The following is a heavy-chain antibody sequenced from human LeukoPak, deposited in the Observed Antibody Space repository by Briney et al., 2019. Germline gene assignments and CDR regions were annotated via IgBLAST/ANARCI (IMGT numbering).Heavy chain of an antibody. D-gene: IGHD1-26*01. CDR3: ARRIRSGSYYVVDY. J-gene: IGHJ4*02. Sequence: SETLSLTSTVSGGSISSYYWSWIRQPPGKGLEWIGYIYYSGSTNYNPSLKSRVTISVDTSKNQFSLKLSSVTAADTAVYYCARRIRSGSYYVVDYWGQGTLVTVSS. CDR2: IYYSGST. CDR1: GGSISSYY. V-gene: IGHV4-59*01.